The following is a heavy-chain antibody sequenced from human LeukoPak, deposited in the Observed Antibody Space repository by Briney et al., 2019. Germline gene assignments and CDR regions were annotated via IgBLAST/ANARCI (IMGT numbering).Heavy chain of an antibody. CDR3: ARDAASDTSSYVVDVRSPYDH. CDR1: GYTFTGYY. D-gene: IGHD3-22*01. Sequence: ASVKVSCKASGYTFTGYYMHWVRQAPGQGLEWMGWINPNSGGTNYAQKVQGRVTMTTDTSTNTAYMELKSLTSDDTAVYYCARDAASDTSSYVVDVRSPYDHWGQGTLVTVSS. CDR2: INPNSGGT. V-gene: IGHV1-2*02. J-gene: IGHJ4*02.